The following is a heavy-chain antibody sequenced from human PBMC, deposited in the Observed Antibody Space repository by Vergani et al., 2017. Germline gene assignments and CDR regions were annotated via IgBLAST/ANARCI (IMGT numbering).Heavy chain of an antibody. CDR3: ARDPAGWGRYYFDY. CDR2: INAGNGNT. J-gene: IGHJ4*02. Sequence: QVQLVQSGAEVKKPGASVKVSCKASGYTFTSYAMHWVRQAPGQRLEWMGWINAGNGNTKYSQKFQRRVTITRDTSASTAYMELSSLRSEDTAVYYCARDPAGWGRYYFDYWGQGTLVTVSS. CDR1: GYTFTSYA. D-gene: IGHD2-21*02. V-gene: IGHV1-3*01.